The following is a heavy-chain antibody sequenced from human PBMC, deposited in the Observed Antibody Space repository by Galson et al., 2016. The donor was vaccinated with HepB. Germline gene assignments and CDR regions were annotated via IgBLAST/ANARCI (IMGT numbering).Heavy chain of an antibody. V-gene: IGHV3-53*01. D-gene: IGHD2-15*01. CDR2: LYSGGST. J-gene: IGHJ3*02. CDR3: ARGTFCSGDSCYSPAFDM. Sequence: SLRLSCAASGFIVSSNDMSWVRQAPGKGLEWVSVLYSGGSTYYADSVKGRFTISRDNSKNTLYLQMNSLRAEDTAVYYCARGTFCSGDSCYSPAFDMWGQGTTVTVSS. CDR1: GFIVSSND.